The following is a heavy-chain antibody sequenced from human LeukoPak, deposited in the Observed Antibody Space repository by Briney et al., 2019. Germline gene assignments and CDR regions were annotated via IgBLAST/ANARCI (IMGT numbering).Heavy chain of an antibody. Sequence: SETLSLTCTVSGGSISSYYWGWLRQPPGKGLEWIGSIYYSGSTYYNPSLKSRVTISVDTSKNQFSLKLSSVTAADTAVYYCAGPDSSGYHWGAFDIWGQGTMVTVSS. CDR2: IYYSGST. CDR1: GGSISSYY. CDR3: AGPDSSGYHWGAFDI. J-gene: IGHJ3*02. V-gene: IGHV4-39*01. D-gene: IGHD3-22*01.